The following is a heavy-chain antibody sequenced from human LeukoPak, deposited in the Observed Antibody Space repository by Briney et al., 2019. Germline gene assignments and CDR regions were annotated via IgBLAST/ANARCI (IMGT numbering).Heavy chain of an antibody. CDR3: ARAERASMVRGVTRYYMDV. Sequence: GGSLRLSCAASGFTFSSYSMNWVRQAPGKGLEWVSSISSSSSYIYYADSVKGRFTISRDNAKNSLYLQMNSLRAEDTAVYYCARAERASMVRGVTRYYMDVWGKGTTVTISS. CDR1: GFTFSSYS. V-gene: IGHV3-21*01. CDR2: ISSSSSYI. J-gene: IGHJ6*03. D-gene: IGHD3-10*01.